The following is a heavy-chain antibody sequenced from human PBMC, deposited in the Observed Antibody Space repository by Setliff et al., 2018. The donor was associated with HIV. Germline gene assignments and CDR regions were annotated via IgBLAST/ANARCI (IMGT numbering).Heavy chain of an antibody. CDR1: GYTFSSYA. J-gene: IGHJ4*02. V-gene: IGHV1-18*01. CDR2: INLYKDDT. CDR3: AGVISQFSDWQKDYFQY. D-gene: IGHD3-9*01. Sequence: ASVKVSCKASGYTFSSYAITWVRQAPGQGLEWMGSINLYKDDTHYAQKFQDRVAMTADTSTNTVYMELRSLRSDDTAVYYCAGVISQFSDWQKDYFQYWGQGTLVTVSS.